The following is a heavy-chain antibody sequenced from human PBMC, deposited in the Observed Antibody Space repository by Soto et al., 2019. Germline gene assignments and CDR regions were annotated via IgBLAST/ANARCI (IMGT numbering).Heavy chain of an antibody. CDR2: ISYDGSNK. V-gene: IGHV3-30-3*01. CDR3: ARPLWRDDYTWGYFDL. CDR1: GFTFSSYA. D-gene: IGHD4-4*01. J-gene: IGHJ2*01. Sequence: HVQLVESGGGVVQPGRSLRLSCAASGFTFSSYAMHWVRQAPGKGLEWVAVISYDGSNKYYADSVKGRFTISRDNSKNTLYLQMNSLRAEDTAVYYCARPLWRDDYTWGYFDLWGRGTLVTVSS.